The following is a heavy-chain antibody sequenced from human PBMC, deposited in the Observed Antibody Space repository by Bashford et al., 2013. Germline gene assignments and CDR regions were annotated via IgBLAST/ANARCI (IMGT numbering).Heavy chain of an antibody. CDR3: AKGNPHMLRGGGMDV. CDR1: GFTFSSHT. Sequence: SGGSLRLSCAASGFTFSSHTITWVRQAPGKGLEWVSAISGSGGSTYYADSVKGRFTISRDNSKNTLYLQMNSLRAEDTAVYYCAKGNPHMLRGGGMDVWGQGTTVTVSS. D-gene: IGHD3-10*01. J-gene: IGHJ6*02. V-gene: IGHV3-23*01. CDR2: ISGSGGST.